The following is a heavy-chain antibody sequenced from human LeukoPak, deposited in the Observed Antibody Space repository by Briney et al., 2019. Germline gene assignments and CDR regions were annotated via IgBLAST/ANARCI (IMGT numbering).Heavy chain of an antibody. CDR1: GFTFSNNG. Sequence: GGSLRLSCSASGFTFSNNGMHWVRQAPGKGLEWVAVIWYDASNKYYADSVKGRFTISRDNSKNTLYLQMDSLRPEDTAVYYCARPYCTHGACYTPPYYYGMDVWGQGTTVTVSS. CDR3: ARPYCTHGACYTPPYYYGMDV. CDR2: IWYDASNK. J-gene: IGHJ6*02. D-gene: IGHD2-8*01. V-gene: IGHV3-33*01.